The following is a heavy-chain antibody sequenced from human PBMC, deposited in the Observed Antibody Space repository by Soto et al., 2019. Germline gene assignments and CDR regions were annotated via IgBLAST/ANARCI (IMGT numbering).Heavy chain of an antibody. CDR1: GYTFTSYD. J-gene: IGHJ5*02. CDR3: ARGVKYGAYSRWFDP. D-gene: IGHD4-17*01. CDR2: MNPNSGNT. V-gene: IGHV1-8*01. Sequence: QVQLVQSEAEVKKPGASVKVSCKASGYTFTSYDINWVRQATGQGLEYLGWMNPNSGNTGYVQKFQGRVTMTRDTSISTAYMELSSLRSEDTAVYFCARGVKYGAYSRWFDPWGQGTLVTVSS.